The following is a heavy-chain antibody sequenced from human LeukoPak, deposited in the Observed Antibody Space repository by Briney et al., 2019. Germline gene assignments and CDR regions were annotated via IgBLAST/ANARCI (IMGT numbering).Heavy chain of an antibody. V-gene: IGHV3-23*01. D-gene: IGHD2-2*03. CDR1: GFTFSSYA. J-gene: IGHJ4*02. CDR2: ISGSGGST. CDR3: AKDMDIVVVPAAYDY. Sequence: GGSLRPSCAASGFTFSSYAMSWVRQAPGKRLEWVSAISGSGGSTYYADSVKGRFTISRDNSKNTLYLQMNSLRAEDTAVYYCAKDMDIVVVPAAYDYWGQETLVTVSS.